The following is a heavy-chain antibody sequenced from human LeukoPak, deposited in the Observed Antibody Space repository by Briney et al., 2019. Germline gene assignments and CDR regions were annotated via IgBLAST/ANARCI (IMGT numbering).Heavy chain of an antibody. CDR2: ISYDGSNK. D-gene: IGHD3-10*01. Sequence: GRSLRLSCAASGFTFSSYGMHWVRQAPGKGLEWVAVISYDGSNKHYADSVKGRFTISRDNSKNTLYLQMNSLRAEDTAVYYCAKEAPVVRGVINSPCDYWGQGTLVTVSS. CDR3: AKEAPVVRGVINSPCDY. CDR1: GFTFSSYG. J-gene: IGHJ4*02. V-gene: IGHV3-30*18.